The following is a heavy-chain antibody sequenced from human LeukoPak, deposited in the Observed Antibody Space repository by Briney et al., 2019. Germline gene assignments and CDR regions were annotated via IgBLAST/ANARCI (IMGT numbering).Heavy chain of an antibody. D-gene: IGHD5-12*01. V-gene: IGHV1-3*01. J-gene: IGHJ6*04. CDR3: ARASPTLFRGYSGYLKYYYYGMDV. CDR2: INAGNGNT. CDR1: GYTFTSYA. Sequence: ASVKVSCKASGYTFTSYAMHWVRQAPGQGLEWMGWINAGNGNTKYSQKFQGRVTITRDTSASTAYMELSSLRSEDTAVYYCARASPTLFRGYSGYLKYYYYGMDVWGKGTTVTVSS.